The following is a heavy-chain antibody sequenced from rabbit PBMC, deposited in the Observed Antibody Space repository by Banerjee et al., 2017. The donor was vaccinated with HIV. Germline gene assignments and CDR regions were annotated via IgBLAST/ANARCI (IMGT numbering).Heavy chain of an antibody. CDR1: GIDFSAYYY. CDR3: ARADYGVYGYNL. V-gene: IGHV1S40*01. D-gene: IGHD6-1*01. Sequence: QSLEESGGDLVKPGASLTLTCTASGIDFSAYYYMCWVRQAPGKGLEWITCIYVGSGETTYYASWAKGRFTISKTSSTTVTLQMTSLTAADTATYFCARADYGVYGYNLWGPGTLVTVS. J-gene: IGHJ4*01. CDR2: IYVGSGETT.